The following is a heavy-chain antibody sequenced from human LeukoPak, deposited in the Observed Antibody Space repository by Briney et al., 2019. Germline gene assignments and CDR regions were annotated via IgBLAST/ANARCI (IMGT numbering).Heavy chain of an antibody. Sequence: PGGSLRLSCAASGFTFSSYGMHWVRQAPGKGLEWVAVISYDGSNKYYADSVKGRFTISRDNSENTLYLQMNSLRAEDTAVYYCAKDRLDIVVVPAAIDYYYYYGMDVWGQGTTVTVSS. D-gene: IGHD2-2*03. CDR2: ISYDGSNK. V-gene: IGHV3-30*18. CDR3: AKDRLDIVVVPAAIDYYYYYGMDV. CDR1: GFTFSSYG. J-gene: IGHJ6*02.